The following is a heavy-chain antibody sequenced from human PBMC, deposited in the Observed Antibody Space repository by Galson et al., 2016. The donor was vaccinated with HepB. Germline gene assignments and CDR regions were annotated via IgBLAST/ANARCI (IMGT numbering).Heavy chain of an antibody. V-gene: IGHV3-33*01. CDR1: GFTFSNYG. Sequence: SLRLSCAASGFTFSNYGMHWVRQAPGKGLEWVAVIWYDGSSKNYADSVKGRFTISRDNSKNTLYLQMSSLRAEDTAVYYCARNWGVYYYYFGMDGWGQGTTVTVSS. D-gene: IGHD3-10*01. CDR2: IWYDGSSK. CDR3: ARNWGVYYYYFGMDG. J-gene: IGHJ6*02.